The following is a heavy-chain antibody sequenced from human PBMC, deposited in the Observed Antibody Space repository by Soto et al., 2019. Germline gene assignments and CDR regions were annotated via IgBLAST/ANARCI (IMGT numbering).Heavy chain of an antibody. CDR2: IWYDGSNK. CDR3: AREKARWYYFDY. CDR1: GFTFSSYG. Sequence: QVQLVESGGGVVQPGRSLRLSCAAPGFTFSSYGMHWVRQAPGKGLEWVAVIWYDGSNKYYADSVKGRFTISRDNSKNTLYLQMNSLRAEDTAVYYCAREKARWYYFDYWGQGTLVTVSS. J-gene: IGHJ4*02. V-gene: IGHV3-33*01. D-gene: IGHD6-6*01.